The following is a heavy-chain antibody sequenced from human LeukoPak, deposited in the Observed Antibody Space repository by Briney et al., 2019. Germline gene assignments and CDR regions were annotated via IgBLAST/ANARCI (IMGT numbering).Heavy chain of an antibody. D-gene: IGHD6-13*01. V-gene: IGHV3-21*01. Sequence: GGSLRLSCAASGFTLSNYYMNWVRQAPGKGLEWVSSISSSSSYIYYADSVKGRFTISRDNAKNSLYLQMNSLRAEDTAVYYCARAPGYRGFLDYWGQGTLVTVSS. CDR2: ISSSSSYI. CDR3: ARAPGYRGFLDY. CDR1: GFTLSNYY. J-gene: IGHJ4*02.